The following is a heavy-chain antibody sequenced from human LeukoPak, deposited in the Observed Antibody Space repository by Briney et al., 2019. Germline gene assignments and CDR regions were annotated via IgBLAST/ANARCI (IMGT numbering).Heavy chain of an antibody. CDR3: AKAGKHYGSSGYSHYLDY. CDR2: ISGSGGST. V-gene: IGHV3-23*01. CDR1: GFTFSTYA. J-gene: IGHJ4*02. Sequence: GGSLRLSCAASGFTFSTYAMTWVRQAPGKGLEWVSSISGSGGSTYYADSGKGRFTISRVNSKNTLYLQMNSLTAEDTAVYYCAKAGKHYGSSGYSHYLDYWGRGTLVSVSS. D-gene: IGHD3-22*01.